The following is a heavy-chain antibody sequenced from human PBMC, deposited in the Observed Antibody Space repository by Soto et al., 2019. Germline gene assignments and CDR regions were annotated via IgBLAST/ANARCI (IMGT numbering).Heavy chain of an antibody. Sequence: QVQLVQSGAEVKKPGSSVKVSCKASGGTFSSYAISWVRQAPGQGLEWMGGIIPIFGTANYAQKFQGRVTITADKSPSTAYMELSSLRSEDTAVYYCASETAVYSGSYHAAWFDPWGQGTLVTVSS. V-gene: IGHV1-69*06. J-gene: IGHJ5*02. CDR2: IIPIFGTA. CDR3: ASETAVYSGSYHAAWFDP. CDR1: GGTFSSYA. D-gene: IGHD1-26*01.